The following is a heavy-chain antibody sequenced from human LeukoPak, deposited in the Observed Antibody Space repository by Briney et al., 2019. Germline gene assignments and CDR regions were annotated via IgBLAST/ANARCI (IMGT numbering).Heavy chain of an antibody. J-gene: IGHJ5*02. CDR3: ARGYDILTGYYKFENWFDP. CDR1: GYTFTGYF. V-gene: IGHV1-2*02. D-gene: IGHD3-9*01. CDR2: INPNSGGT. Sequence: ASVKVSCKASGYTFTGYFMHWVRQAPGQGLEWMGWINPNSGGTNYAQRFQGRVTMTRDTSISTAYMELSRLRSDDTAVYYCARGYDILTGYYKFENWFDPRGQGTLVTVSS.